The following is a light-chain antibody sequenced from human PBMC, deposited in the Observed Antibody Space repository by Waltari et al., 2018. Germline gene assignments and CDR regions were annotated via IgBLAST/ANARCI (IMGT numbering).Light chain of an antibody. CDR3: SSYTGSSTI. J-gene: IGLJ1*01. CDR2: EVS. Sequence: QSALTQHASVSGSPGQSITISCTGTSSDVGGYNYVSWYQQHPGKAPKLTIYEVSNRPSGVSNRFSGSKSGNTASLTISGLQAEDEADYYCSSYTGSSTIFGTGTKVTVL. CDR1: SSDVGGYNY. V-gene: IGLV2-14*01.